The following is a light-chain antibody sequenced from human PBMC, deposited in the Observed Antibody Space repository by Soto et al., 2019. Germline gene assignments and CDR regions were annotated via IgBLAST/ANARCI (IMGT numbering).Light chain of an antibody. CDR3: QQRHMWPIT. CDR1: QSISDT. J-gene: IGKJ5*01. CDR2: GAS. V-gene: IGKV3-15*01. Sequence: EIVMTQSPATLSVSPGGRATLSCRASQSISDTLAWYQQKPGQAPRLLIYGASKRATGFPARFSGSGSGTDFTLTISSLEPEDSAVYYCQQRHMWPITFGQGTRLEIK.